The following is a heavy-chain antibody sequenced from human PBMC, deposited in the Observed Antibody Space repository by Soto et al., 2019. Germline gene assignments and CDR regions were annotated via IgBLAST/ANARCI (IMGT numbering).Heavy chain of an antibody. J-gene: IGHJ3*02. Sequence: QVQLQESGPGLVKPSQTLSLTCTVSGGSISSGGYYWSWIRQHPGKGLEWIGYIYYSGSTYYNPSLKSRVTISGDTAKNQFALKLSSVTAADTAVYDCARGVTMIVVGEDAFDIWGQGTMVTVSS. V-gene: IGHV4-31*03. D-gene: IGHD3-22*01. CDR1: GGSISSGGYY. CDR2: IYYSGST. CDR3: ARGVTMIVVGEDAFDI.